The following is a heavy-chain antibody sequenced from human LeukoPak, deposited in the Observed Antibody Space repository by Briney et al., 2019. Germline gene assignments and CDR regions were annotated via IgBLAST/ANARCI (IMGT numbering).Heavy chain of an antibody. CDR2: ISGSGGST. Sequence: GGSLRLSCAASGFTFSSYAMSWVRQAPGKGLEWVSAISGSGGSTYYADSVKGRFTISRDNSKSTLYLQMNSLRAEDTAVYYCAKEYDSSGYYYGSFDYWGQGTLVTVSS. CDR3: AKEYDSSGYYYGSFDY. V-gene: IGHV3-23*01. CDR1: GFTFSSYA. J-gene: IGHJ4*02. D-gene: IGHD3-22*01.